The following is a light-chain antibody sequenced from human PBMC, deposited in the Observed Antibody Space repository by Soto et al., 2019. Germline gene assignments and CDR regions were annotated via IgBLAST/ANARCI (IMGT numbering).Light chain of an antibody. CDR1: QSVSSSY. V-gene: IGKV3-20*01. J-gene: IGKJ2*01. CDR3: QQYGRSPGYT. CDR2: GAS. Sequence: EIVLTQSPGTLSLSPGERATLSCRASQSVSSSYLSWYQQKPGQAPRLLIYGASSMATGIPDRFSGSGSGTDITPTISRLEPEDFAVYYCQQYGRSPGYTFGQGTKLEIK.